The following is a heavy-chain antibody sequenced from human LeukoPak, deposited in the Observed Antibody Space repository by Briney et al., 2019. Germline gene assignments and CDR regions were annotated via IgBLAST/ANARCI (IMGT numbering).Heavy chain of an antibody. CDR2: IYYSGST. CDR1: GGAISGYY. Sequence: PSETLSLTCTVPGGAISGYYWSWIRQPPGEGLEWGGYIYYSGSTNYTPSLKSRVTISVDTSKNQFSLKLSSVTAADTSVYYCARLIGAFDIWGQGTMVTVSS. J-gene: IGHJ3*02. CDR3: ARLIGAFDI. D-gene: IGHD2-8*01. V-gene: IGHV4-59*01.